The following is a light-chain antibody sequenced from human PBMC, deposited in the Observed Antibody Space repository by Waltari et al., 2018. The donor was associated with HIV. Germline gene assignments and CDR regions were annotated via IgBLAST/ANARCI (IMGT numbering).Light chain of an antibody. CDR1: SSDVGAYTY. Sequence: QSALTQPPSASGSRGPSVTISCTGTSSDVGAYTYASWYQQYPGMAPKLIIYEVNKRPSGVPDRFSGSKSGNTASLTVSGLQAEDEADFYCSSYAGSAVVFGGGTKLTVL. CDR3: SSYAGSAVV. CDR2: EVN. J-gene: IGLJ2*01. V-gene: IGLV2-8*01.